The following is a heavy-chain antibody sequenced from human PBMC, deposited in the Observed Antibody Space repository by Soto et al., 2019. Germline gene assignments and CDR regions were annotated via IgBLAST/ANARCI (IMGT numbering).Heavy chain of an antibody. J-gene: IGHJ6*02. Sequence: SETLSLTCAVSGGSISSGGYSWSWIRQPPGKGLEWIGYIYHSGSTYYNPSLKSRVTISVDRSKNQFSLKLSSVTAADTAVYYCARAHYGDYGYGMDFRGQGTTVTVSS. D-gene: IGHD4-17*01. V-gene: IGHV4-30-2*01. CDR1: GGSISSGGYS. CDR2: IYHSGST. CDR3: ARAHYGDYGYGMDF.